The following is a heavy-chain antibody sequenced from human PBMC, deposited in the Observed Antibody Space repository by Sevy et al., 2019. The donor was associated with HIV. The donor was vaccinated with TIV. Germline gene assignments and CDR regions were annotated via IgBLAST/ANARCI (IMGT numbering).Heavy chain of an antibody. J-gene: IGHJ6*02. V-gene: IGHV3-30-3*01. D-gene: IGHD2-2*01. CDR3: ARDSVVVPAARYYYGMDV. Sequence: GGSLRLSCAASGFTFSSYAMHWVRQASGKGLEWVAVISYDGSNKYYADSVKGRFTISRDNSKNTLYLQMNSLRAEDTAVYYCARDSVVVPAARYYYGMDVWGQGTTVTVSS. CDR2: ISYDGSNK. CDR1: GFTFSSYA.